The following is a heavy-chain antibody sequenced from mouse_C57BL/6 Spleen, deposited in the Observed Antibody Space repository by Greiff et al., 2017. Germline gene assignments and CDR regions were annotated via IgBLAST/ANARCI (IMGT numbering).Heavy chain of an antibody. D-gene: IGHD1-1*01. J-gene: IGHJ4*01. CDR1: GYTFTDYY. CDR2: INPNNGGT. CDR3: ARRDKARDYSGYAMDY. V-gene: IGHV1-26*01. Sequence: VQLQQSGPELVKPGASVKISCKASGYTFTDYYMNWVKQSHGKSLEWIGDINPNNGGTSYNQKFKGKATLTVDKSSSTAYMELRSLTSEDSAVYYCARRDKARDYSGYAMDYWGQGTSVTVSS.